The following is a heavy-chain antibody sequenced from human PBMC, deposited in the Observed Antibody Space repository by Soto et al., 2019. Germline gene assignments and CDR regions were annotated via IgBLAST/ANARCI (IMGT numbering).Heavy chain of an antibody. CDR1: GFTVSSTY. Sequence: EVQLVESGGGLIQPGGSLRLSCAVSGFTVSSTYMSWVRQAPGKGLDWVSIIYSDGSTYYTDSVKGRFTISRDNSNNTLYLQMNSLRAEDTAVYSCARGGLALCGGDCPWYFDLWGRGTLVTVSS. CDR2: IYSDGST. V-gene: IGHV3-53*01. J-gene: IGHJ2*01. CDR3: ARGGLALCGGDCPWYFDL. D-gene: IGHD2-21*02.